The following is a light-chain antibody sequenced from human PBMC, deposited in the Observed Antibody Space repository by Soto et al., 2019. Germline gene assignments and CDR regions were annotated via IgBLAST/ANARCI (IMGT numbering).Light chain of an antibody. Sequence: QSALTQPASVSGSPGQSITISCTGTSSDVGRYKLVSWYQQHPGKAPKLMIYDVSNRPSGVSNRFSGSKSGNTASLTIAGLQAEDDADYYCCSDTTSTPLLFGGGTQLTVL. V-gene: IGLV2-14*03. J-gene: IGLJ7*01. CDR1: SSDVGRYKL. CDR3: CSDTTSTPLL. CDR2: DVS.